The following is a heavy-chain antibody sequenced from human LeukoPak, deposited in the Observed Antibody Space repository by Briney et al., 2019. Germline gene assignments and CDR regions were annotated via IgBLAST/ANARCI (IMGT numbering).Heavy chain of an antibody. Sequence: SETLSLTCAVYGGSFSGYYWSWIRQPPGKGLEWIGEINHSGSTNYNPSLKSRVTISVDTSKNQFSLKLSSVTAADTAVYYCARDQWLDFDYWGQGTLVTASS. CDR2: INHSGST. CDR1: GGSFSGYY. CDR3: ARDQWLDFDY. D-gene: IGHD6-19*01. J-gene: IGHJ4*02. V-gene: IGHV4-34*01.